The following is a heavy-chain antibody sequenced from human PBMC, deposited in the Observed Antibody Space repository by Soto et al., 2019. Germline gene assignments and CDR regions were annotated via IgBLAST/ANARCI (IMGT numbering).Heavy chain of an antibody. V-gene: IGHV3-30*02. CDR1: GFTFGDYA. J-gene: IGHJ6*02. D-gene: IGHD3-22*01. Sequence: GGSLRLSCTASGFTFGDYAMSWFRQAPGKGLEWVGFIRSKAYDGSNKYYADSVKGRFTISRDNSKNTLYLQMNSLRAEDTAVYYCATSWTYYYDSSGPYGMDVWGQGTTVTVSS. CDR2: IRSKAYDGSNK. CDR3: ATSWTYYYDSSGPYGMDV.